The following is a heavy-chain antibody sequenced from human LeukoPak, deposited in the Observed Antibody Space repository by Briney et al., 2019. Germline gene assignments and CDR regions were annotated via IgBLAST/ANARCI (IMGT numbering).Heavy chain of an antibody. V-gene: IGHV4-39*01. CDR3: ARHDYSNNCFDP. Sequence: SESLSLTCTVSGGSISSSSYYWGWIRQPPGKGLEWIGSIYYSGSTYYNPSLKSRVTISVDTSKNQFSLKLSSVTAADTAVYYCARHDYSNNCFDPRGQGTLVTVSS. D-gene: IGHD4-11*01. CDR2: IYYSGST. J-gene: IGHJ5*02. CDR1: GGSISSSSYY.